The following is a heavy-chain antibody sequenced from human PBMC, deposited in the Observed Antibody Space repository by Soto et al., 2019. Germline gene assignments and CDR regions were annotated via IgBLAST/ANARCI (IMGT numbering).Heavy chain of an antibody. CDR3: ARGLGLGDC. Sequence: ASVKVSCKASGYTFTSYGISWVRQAPGQGLEWIGRISAYNGNTNYAQNLQGRVTMTTDTSTTTAYMDLSALRSDDTAMYYCARGLGLGDCWGQGTLVTVSS. V-gene: IGHV1-18*01. D-gene: IGHD3-9*01. CDR2: ISAYNGNT. J-gene: IGHJ4*02. CDR1: GYTFTSYG.